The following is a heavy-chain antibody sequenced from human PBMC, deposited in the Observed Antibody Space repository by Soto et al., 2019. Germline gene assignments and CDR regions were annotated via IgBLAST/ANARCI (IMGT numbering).Heavy chain of an antibody. J-gene: IGHJ6*02. V-gene: IGHV3-33*01. CDR2: IWYDGSNK. D-gene: IGHD4-4*01. Sequence: GGSLRLSCAASGFSFSSYGMHWVRQAPGKGLEWVAVIWYDGSNKYYADSVKGRFTISRDNSKNTLYLQMNSLRVEDTAVYYCARRVGYSNYETPNYYYGMDVWGQGTMVTVSS. CDR1: GFSFSSYG. CDR3: ARRVGYSNYETPNYYYGMDV.